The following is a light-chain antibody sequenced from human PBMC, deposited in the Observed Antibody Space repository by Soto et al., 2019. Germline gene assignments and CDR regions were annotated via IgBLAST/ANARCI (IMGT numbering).Light chain of an antibody. CDR1: SSDVGSYNL. CDR3: CSYAGSSTYV. CDR2: EGS. V-gene: IGLV2-23*01. J-gene: IGLJ1*01. Sequence: QSVLTQPASVSGSPGQSITISCTGTSSDVGSYNLVSWYQQHPGKAPKLMIYEGSKRPSGVSNRFSGSKSGNTASLTISGLQAEDEADYYCCSYAGSSTYVFGTGTKRTFL.